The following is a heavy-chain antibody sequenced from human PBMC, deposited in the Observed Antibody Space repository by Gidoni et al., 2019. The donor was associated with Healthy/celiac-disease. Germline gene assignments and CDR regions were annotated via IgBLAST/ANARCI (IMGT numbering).Heavy chain of an antibody. Sequence: EVQLVESGGGLVQPGGSLRLSCAASGFTVSSNYMSWVRQAPGKGLEWVSVIYSGGSTYYADSVKGRFTISRDNSKNTLYLQMNSLRAEDTAVYYCARDEVRSYYYYGMDVWGQGTTVTVSS. V-gene: IGHV3-66*01. J-gene: IGHJ6*02. CDR3: ARDEVRSYYYYGMDV. CDR1: GFTVSSNY. CDR2: IYSGGST.